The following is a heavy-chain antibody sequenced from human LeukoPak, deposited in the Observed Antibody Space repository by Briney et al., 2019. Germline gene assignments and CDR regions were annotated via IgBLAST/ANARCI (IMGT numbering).Heavy chain of an antibody. J-gene: IGHJ4*02. CDR2: INPSSGST. CDR3: ARESDTGKDFDH. D-gene: IGHD1-1*01. CDR1: GYTFTYYY. Sequence: VSVKVSCKASGYTFTYYYMHWVRQAPGQGLEWMGMINPSSGSTSYAQKFQGRVTMTRGTSTSTVFMELSSLKSEDTALYYCARESDTGKDFDHWGQRTLVTVSS. V-gene: IGHV1-46*01.